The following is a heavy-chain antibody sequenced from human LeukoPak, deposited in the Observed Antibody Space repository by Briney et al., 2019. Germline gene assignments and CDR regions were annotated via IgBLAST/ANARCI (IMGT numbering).Heavy chain of an antibody. D-gene: IGHD3-10*01. CDR2: ISGSGGST. V-gene: IGHV3-23*01. CDR3: AKAAGSGIRYYNWFDP. Sequence: GGSLRLSCAASGFTFSSYAMSWVRQAPGKGLEWVSAISGSGGSTYYADSVKGRFTISRDNSKNTLYLQMISLRAEDTAVYYCAKAAGSGIRYYNWFDPWGQGTLVTVSS. CDR1: GFTFSSYA. J-gene: IGHJ5*02.